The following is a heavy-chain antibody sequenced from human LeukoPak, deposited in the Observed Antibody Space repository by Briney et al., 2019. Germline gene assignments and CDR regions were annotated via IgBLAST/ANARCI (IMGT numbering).Heavy chain of an antibody. J-gene: IGHJ4*02. Sequence: ASVKVSCKASGGTFSSYAISWVRQAPGQGLEWMGGIIPIFGTANYAQKFQGRVTITADESTSTAYMELSSLRSEDTAVYYCARDHQPGIGIDYWGQGTLVTVSP. CDR1: GGTFSSYA. CDR2: IIPIFGTA. CDR3: ARDHQPGIGIDY. D-gene: IGHD3-10*01. V-gene: IGHV1-69*13.